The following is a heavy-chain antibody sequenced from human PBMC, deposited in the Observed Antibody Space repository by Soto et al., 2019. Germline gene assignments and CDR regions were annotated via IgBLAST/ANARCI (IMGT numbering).Heavy chain of an antibody. Sequence: PSETLSLTCAVYGGSFSGYYWSWIRQPPGKGLEWIGEINHSGSTNYNPSLKSRVTISVDTSKNQFSLKLSSVTAADTAVYYCARIPHNRPAGYDFRSGYLFDPWGQGTLVTVSS. CDR3: ARIPHNRPAGYDFRSGYLFDP. D-gene: IGHD3-3*01. CDR1: GGSFSGYY. V-gene: IGHV4-34*01. J-gene: IGHJ5*02. CDR2: INHSGST.